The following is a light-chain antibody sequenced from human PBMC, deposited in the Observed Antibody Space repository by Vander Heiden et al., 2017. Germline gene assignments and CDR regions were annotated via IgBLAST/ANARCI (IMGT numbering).Light chain of an antibody. CDR3: MQALQTPPYT. CDR1: QSLLHNNGYNY. V-gene: IGKV2-28*01. CDR2: LGS. Sequence: DIVMTQSPLSLPVTPGEPASISCRSSQSLLHNNGYNYLDWYLQKPGQSPQLLIYLGSYRASGVPDRFSGRGSGTDFTLKISRVEAEDVGVYYCMQALQTPPYTFGQWVRLGIQ. J-gene: IGKJ2*01.